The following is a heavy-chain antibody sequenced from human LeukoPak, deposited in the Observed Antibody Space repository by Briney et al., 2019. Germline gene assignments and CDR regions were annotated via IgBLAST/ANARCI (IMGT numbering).Heavy chain of an antibody. Sequence: GGSLRLSCAASGFTFSFSGMYWVRQAPGKGLEWAAFISDDGSRKYYADSVKGRFTISRDNSKNTLFLQMNSLRTGDTAVYYCAKDRSTTWSFDYWGQGTLVTVSS. V-gene: IGHV3-30*18. CDR3: AKDRSTTWSFDY. J-gene: IGHJ4*02. D-gene: IGHD6-13*01. CDR1: GFTFSFSG. CDR2: ISDDGSRK.